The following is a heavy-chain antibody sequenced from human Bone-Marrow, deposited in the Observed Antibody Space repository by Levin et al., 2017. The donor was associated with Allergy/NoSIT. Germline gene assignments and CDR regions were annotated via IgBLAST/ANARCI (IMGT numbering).Heavy chain of an antibody. CDR2: ISGSGGST. CDR1: GFTFSSYA. CDR3: ARPAPVAGTGLYAFDI. D-gene: IGHD6-19*01. V-gene: IGHV3-23*01. Sequence: PGGSLRLSCAASGFTFSSYAMSWVRQAPGKGLEWVSAISGSGGSTYYADSVKGRFTISRDNPKNTLYLQMNSLRAEDTAVYYCARPAPVAGTGLYAFDIWGQGTMVTVSS. J-gene: IGHJ3*02.